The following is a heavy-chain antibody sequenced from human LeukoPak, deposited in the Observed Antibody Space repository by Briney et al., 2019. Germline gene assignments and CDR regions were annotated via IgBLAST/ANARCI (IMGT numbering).Heavy chain of an antibody. CDR1: GYSFTDYY. CDR2: INPNGGGA. J-gene: IGHJ4*02. D-gene: IGHD6-19*01. CDR3: ARVGSSGWYM. Sequence: ASVTVSCKASGYSFTDYYIHWVRQAPGQGLEWMGWINPNGGGANYAQKFQGTVTMTRNTSISTAYMELSSLRSEDTAVYYCARVGSSGWYMWGQGTLVTVSS. V-gene: IGHV1-2*02.